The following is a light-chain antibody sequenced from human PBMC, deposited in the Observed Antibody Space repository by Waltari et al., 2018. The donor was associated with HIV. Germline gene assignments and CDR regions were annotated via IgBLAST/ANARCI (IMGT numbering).Light chain of an antibody. CDR3: SCRDVNAYHHYD. V-gene: IGLV3-19*01. CDR2: GKN. Sequence: SSELTQNSAVSVALGQTVTITCKGDSLREFYAVWYQQKPGQAPIVILYGKNRRPSGIPDRFSGSNSGNTASLTITGAQAEDEADYYCSCRDVNAYHHYDFATGTRVTVL. J-gene: IGLJ1*01. CDR1: SLREFY.